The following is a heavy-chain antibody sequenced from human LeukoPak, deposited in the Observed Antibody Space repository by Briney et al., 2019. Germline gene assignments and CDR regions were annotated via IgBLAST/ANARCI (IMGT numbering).Heavy chain of an antibody. J-gene: IGHJ4*02. CDR3: AKDWRRYCSGGSCSYLDY. CDR1: GFTFSSYG. Sequence: GRSLRLSCAAPGFTFSSYGMHWVRQAPGKGLEWVAVISYDGSNKYYADSVKGRFTISRDNSKNTLYLQMNSLRAEDTAVYYCAKDWRRYCSGGSCSYLDYWGQGTLVTVSS. CDR2: ISYDGSNK. V-gene: IGHV3-30*18. D-gene: IGHD2-15*01.